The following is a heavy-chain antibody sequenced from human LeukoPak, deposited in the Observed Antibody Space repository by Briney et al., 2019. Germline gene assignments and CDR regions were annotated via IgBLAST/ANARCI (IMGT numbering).Heavy chain of an antibody. Sequence: GRSLRLSCAASGFTFSSYALHWVRQAPGKGLEWVAVISHDGSSKYYADSARGRFTISRDDSKNTLYLQMNSLRAEDTAVYYCARDQYYDSSSYRFDYWGQGTLVTVSS. J-gene: IGHJ4*02. D-gene: IGHD3-22*01. V-gene: IGHV3-30-3*01. CDR3: ARDQYYDSSSYRFDY. CDR1: GFTFSSYA. CDR2: ISHDGSSK.